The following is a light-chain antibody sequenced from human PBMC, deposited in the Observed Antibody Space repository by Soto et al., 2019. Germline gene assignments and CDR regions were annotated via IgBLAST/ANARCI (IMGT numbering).Light chain of an antibody. Sequence: EIVLTQSPGTLSVSPGERATLSCRASQSVSSSYLACYQQKPGQAPMLLIYGASSRATGIPDRFSGSGSGKDFTLTSSSLEPEDFAVYYCQQYGSSPYTFGQGTKLEIK. CDR2: GAS. V-gene: IGKV3-20*01. J-gene: IGKJ2*01. CDR1: QSVSSSY. CDR3: QQYGSSPYT.